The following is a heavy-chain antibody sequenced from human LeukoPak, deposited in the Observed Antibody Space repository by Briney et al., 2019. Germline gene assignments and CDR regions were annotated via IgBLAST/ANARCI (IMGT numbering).Heavy chain of an antibody. CDR2: MSPYSGNT. CDR1: GYTFTSYD. Sequence: SVKISCKASGYTFTSYDINWVRQAAAQGLEWMGWMSPYSGNTDYAQKFQGRVTMTRNTSISTAYIELTSLGSDDTAVYYCSRASVSSSGWYSGYWGQGSQVTVSS. V-gene: IGHV1-8*01. CDR3: SRASVSSSGWYSGY. D-gene: IGHD6-19*01. J-gene: IGHJ4*02.